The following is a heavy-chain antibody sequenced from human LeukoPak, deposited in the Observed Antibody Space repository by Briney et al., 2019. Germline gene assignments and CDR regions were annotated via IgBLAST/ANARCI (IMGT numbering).Heavy chain of an antibody. D-gene: IGHD6-13*01. CDR1: GGSFSDYY. J-gene: IGHJ4*02. CDR2: IYSSGST. Sequence: SETLSLTCAVYGGSFSDYYWKWIRQPAGKGLEWIGRIYSSGSTNYNPSLKSRVTISVDTSKNQFSLKLSSVTAADTAVYYCARGSSSWYDFDYWGQGTLITVSS. V-gene: IGHV4-59*10. CDR3: ARGSSSWYDFDY.